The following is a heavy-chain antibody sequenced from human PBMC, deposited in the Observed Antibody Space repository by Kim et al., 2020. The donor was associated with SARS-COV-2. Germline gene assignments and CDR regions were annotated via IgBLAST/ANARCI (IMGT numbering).Heavy chain of an antibody. CDR3: TRSDGDNMILQN. J-gene: IGHJ1*01. Sequence: YTDSVKGRFTISRDNAKNTVYLEMNSLRAEDTALYYCTRSDGDNMILQNWGQGTPVTVSS. V-gene: IGHV3-23*01. D-gene: IGHD3-3*01.